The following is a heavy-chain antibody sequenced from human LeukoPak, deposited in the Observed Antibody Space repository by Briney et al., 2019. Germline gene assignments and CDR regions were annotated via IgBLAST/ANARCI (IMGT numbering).Heavy chain of an antibody. CDR3: ARGYYVPINYYYYGMDV. V-gene: IGHV4-59*01. CDR2: IYYSGIT. J-gene: IGHJ6*02. D-gene: IGHD3-10*02. Sequence: SETLSLTCTVSGGSISSYYWSWIRQPPGKGLEWIGYIYYSGITNYNPSLKSRVTISVDTSKNQFSLKLSSVTAADTAVYYCARGYYVPINYYYYGMDVWGQGTTVTVSS. CDR1: GGSISSYY.